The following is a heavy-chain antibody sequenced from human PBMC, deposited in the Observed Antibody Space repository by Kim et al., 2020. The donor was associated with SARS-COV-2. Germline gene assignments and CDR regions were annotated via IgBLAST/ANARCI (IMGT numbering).Heavy chain of an antibody. CDR3: ARDLGPRDRSGYPSGWFDP. CDR1: GFTFSSYS. Sequence: GGSLRLSCAASGFTFSSYSMNWVRQAPGKGLEWVSSISSSSSYIYYADSVKGRFTISRDNAKNSLYLQMNSLRAEDTAVYYCARDLGPRDRSGYPSGWFDPWGQGTLVTVSS. V-gene: IGHV3-21*01. CDR2: ISSSSSYI. J-gene: IGHJ5*02. D-gene: IGHD3-22*01.